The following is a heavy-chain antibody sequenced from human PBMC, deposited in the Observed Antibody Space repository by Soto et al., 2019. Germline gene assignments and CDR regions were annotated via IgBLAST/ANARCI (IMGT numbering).Heavy chain of an antibody. Sequence: ASVKVSCKASGFTFTSSAVQWVRQARGQRLEWIGWIVVGSGSTNYAQKFQDRVTMTRDTSTSTAYMELSRLRSDDTAVYYCARALRHYDILTGYYKAPKYYFDYWGQGTLVTVSS. V-gene: IGHV1-58*01. J-gene: IGHJ4*02. CDR3: ARALRHYDILTGYYKAPKYYFDY. CDR2: IVVGSGST. CDR1: GFTFTSSA. D-gene: IGHD3-9*01.